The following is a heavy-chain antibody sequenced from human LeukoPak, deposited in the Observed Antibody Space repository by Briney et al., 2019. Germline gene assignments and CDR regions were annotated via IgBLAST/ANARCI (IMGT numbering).Heavy chain of an antibody. D-gene: IGHD3-22*01. CDR1: GFTFSNYA. J-gene: IGHJ5*02. CDR3: ATDFYDST. Sequence: GGSLRLSCAASGFTFSNYAMTWVRQAPGKGLEWVSAIGSDGDTTYYADSVKGRFTISRDNSKNTLYLQMNSLRAEDTAVYYCATDFYDSTWGQGTLVTVSS. V-gene: IGHV3-23*01. CDR2: IGSDGDTT.